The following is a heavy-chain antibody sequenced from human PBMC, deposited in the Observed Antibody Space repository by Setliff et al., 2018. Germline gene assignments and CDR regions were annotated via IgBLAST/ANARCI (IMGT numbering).Heavy chain of an antibody. Sequence: SETLSLTCAVYGDSFSDYYWSWIRQPPGKGLEWIEEINHSGTTNYDPSLEGRISISVDTSKRQFSLKLGSATAADTAVYYCARDMGQPYYFESWGLGTLVTVSS. CDR2: INHSGTT. CDR3: ARDMGQPYYFES. V-gene: IGHV4-34*01. CDR1: GDSFSDYY. J-gene: IGHJ4*02. D-gene: IGHD1-1*01.